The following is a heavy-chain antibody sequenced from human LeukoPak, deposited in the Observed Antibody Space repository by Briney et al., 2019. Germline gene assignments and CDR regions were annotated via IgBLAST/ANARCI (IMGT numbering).Heavy chain of an antibody. Sequence: SETLSLTCTVSGYSISSGYYWGWIRQPPGKGLEWIGSIYHSGSTYYNPSLKSRVTISVDTSKNQFSLKLSSVTAADTAVYYCARDGSSGWYGAWFDPWGQGTLATVSS. CDR2: IYHSGST. J-gene: IGHJ5*02. V-gene: IGHV4-38-2*02. D-gene: IGHD6-19*01. CDR3: ARDGSSGWYGAWFDP. CDR1: GYSISSGYY.